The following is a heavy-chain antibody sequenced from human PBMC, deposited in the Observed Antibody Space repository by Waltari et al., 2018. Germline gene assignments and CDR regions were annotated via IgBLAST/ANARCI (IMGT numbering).Heavy chain of an antibody. V-gene: IGHV3-23*01. CDR1: GFNFISYA. D-gene: IGHD3-22*01. CDR3: ARHLYSIDYLELGN. Sequence: EVHLLESGGGLAQPGGSLRLSCAASGFNFISYAMSWVRRAPGKGREGVSGIGDSVVITKYADSVKGRFTVSRDNSKNTVFLQLNSLRAEDTAIYYCARHLYSIDYLELGNWGQGTLVTVSS. J-gene: IGHJ4*02. CDR2: IGDSVVIT.